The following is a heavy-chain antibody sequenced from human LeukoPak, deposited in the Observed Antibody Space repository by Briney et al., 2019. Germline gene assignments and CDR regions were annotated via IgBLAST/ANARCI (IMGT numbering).Heavy chain of an antibody. CDR2: IYHSGST. J-gene: IGHJ4*02. Sequence: PSETLSLTCTVSGYSISSGYYWGWIRQPPGKGLEWIGSIYHSGSTYYNPSLKSRVTISVDTSKNQFSLKLSSVTAADTAVYYCARWGIAAAGKDWGQGTLVTVSS. CDR1: GYSISSGYY. CDR3: ARWGIAAAGKD. V-gene: IGHV4-38-2*02. D-gene: IGHD6-13*01.